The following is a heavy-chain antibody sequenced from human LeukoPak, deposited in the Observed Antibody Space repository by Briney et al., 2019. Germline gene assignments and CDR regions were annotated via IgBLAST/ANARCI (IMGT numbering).Heavy chain of an antibody. CDR1: GYTFTSYG. Sequence: ASVKVSCKASGYTFTSYGISWVRPAPGQGLEWMGWISAYNGNTNYAQKLQGRVTMTTDTSTSTAYMELRSLRSDDTAVYYCARSLDGYGDYGFVLDAFDIWGQGTMVTVSS. CDR3: ARSLDGYGDYGFVLDAFDI. V-gene: IGHV1-18*01. J-gene: IGHJ3*02. CDR2: ISAYNGNT. D-gene: IGHD4-17*01.